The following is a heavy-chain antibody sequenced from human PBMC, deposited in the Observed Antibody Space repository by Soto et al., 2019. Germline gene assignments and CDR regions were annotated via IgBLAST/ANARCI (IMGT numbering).Heavy chain of an antibody. CDR1: GYTFTGHY. V-gene: IGHV1-2*02. CDR3: ARDLQKKLAY. Sequence: ASVKVSCKASGYTFTGHYMHRVRQAPGQGLEWMGCINPNSGGTNYAQKFQGRVTMTRDTSISTAYMELSRLRSDDKAVYYCARDLQKKLAYWGQGTLVTVSS. J-gene: IGHJ4*02. D-gene: IGHD6-13*01. CDR2: INPNSGGT.